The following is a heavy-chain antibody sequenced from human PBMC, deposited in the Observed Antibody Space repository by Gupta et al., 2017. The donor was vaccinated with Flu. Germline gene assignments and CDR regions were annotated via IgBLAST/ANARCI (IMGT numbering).Heavy chain of an antibody. CDR3: ARAFTIATDQFDY. CDR1: GFTFSDHY. J-gene: IGHJ4*02. D-gene: IGHD2-21*01. Sequence: EVQLVASVGGLVQPGGSLRLSCAASGFTFSDHYMDWVRQVPGKGPEWVGRVRTKAKGYTTEYAASVQGRFTISRDDSRNSVHLQMNNLRIEDTAVYYCARAFTIATDQFDYWGQGTLVTVSS. CDR2: VRTKAKGYTT. V-gene: IGHV3-72*01.